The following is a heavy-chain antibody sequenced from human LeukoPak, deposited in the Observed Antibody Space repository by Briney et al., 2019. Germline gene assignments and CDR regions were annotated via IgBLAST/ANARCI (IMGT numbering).Heavy chain of an antibody. D-gene: IGHD3-22*01. Sequence: SETLSLTCTVSGGSISSYYWSWIRQPPGKGLEWIGYIYYSGSTNYNPSLKSRVTITVDTSKNQFSLKLSSVAAADTAVYYCARPGDYYDSSGYLAFDIWGRGTMVTVSS. J-gene: IGHJ3*02. CDR2: IYYSGST. CDR1: GGSISSYY. V-gene: IGHV4-59*08. CDR3: ARPGDYYDSSGYLAFDI.